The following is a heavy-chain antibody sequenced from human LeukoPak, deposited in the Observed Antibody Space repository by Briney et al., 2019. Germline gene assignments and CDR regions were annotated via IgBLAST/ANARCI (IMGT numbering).Heavy chain of an antibody. CDR1: GDSISNYY. D-gene: IGHD4-11*01. V-gene: IGHV4-59*01. CDR2: IYYSGST. J-gene: IGHJ5*01. CDR3: ARVGPYSNRLDS. Sequence: SETLSLTCTVSGDSISNYYWGWIRQPPGKGLEWIGCIYYSGSTNYNPSLKSRVTMSVDTSKNQFSLNLRSVTAADTAVYYCARVGPYSNRLDSWGQGTLVTVSS.